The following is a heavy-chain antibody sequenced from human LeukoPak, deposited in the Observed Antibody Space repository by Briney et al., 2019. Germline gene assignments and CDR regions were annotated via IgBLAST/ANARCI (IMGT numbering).Heavy chain of an antibody. CDR2: IYTSGST. J-gene: IGHJ5*02. CDR1: GGSISSYY. CDR3: ARNGGQQLNPGLDP. D-gene: IGHD6-13*01. V-gene: IGHV4-4*07. Sequence: SETLSLTCTVSGGSISSYYWSWIRQPAGEGLEWIGRIYTSGSTNYNPSLKSRVTMSVDTSKNQFSLKLSSVTAADTAVYYCARNGGQQLNPGLDPWGQGTLVTVSS.